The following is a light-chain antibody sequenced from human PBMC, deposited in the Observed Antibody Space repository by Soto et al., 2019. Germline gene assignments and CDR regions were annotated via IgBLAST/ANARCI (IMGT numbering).Light chain of an antibody. V-gene: IGKV1-33*01. J-gene: IGKJ5*01. Sequence: DIQMTQSPSSLSASVGDSVTITRQASQDIDKFLNSYQQKPGKAPKLLIDDASNLETGVPSRFSGSGSGTDFTFTISSLQPEDVATYYCQQYDDLPITFGQGTRLEIK. CDR1: QDIDKF. CDR3: QQYDDLPIT. CDR2: DAS.